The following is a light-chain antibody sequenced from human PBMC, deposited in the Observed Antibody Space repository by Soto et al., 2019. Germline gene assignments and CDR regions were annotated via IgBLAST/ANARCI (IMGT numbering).Light chain of an antibody. J-gene: IGLJ1*01. V-gene: IGLV2-14*03. CDR1: SSDVGSYNS. Sequence: QSALTQRASLSGSPGESIAISCTGTSSDVGSYNSVSWYQQYPGKAPKLMIHDVNHRPSGISDRFSGSKSGNTASLTISGLQAEDEADYYCSSFTSSTSYVFGPGTKVTVL. CDR2: DVN. CDR3: SSFTSSTSYV.